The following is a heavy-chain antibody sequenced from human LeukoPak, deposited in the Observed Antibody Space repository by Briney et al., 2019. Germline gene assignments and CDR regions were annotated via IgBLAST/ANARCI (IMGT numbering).Heavy chain of an antibody. V-gene: IGHV3-7*01. CDR1: GFTFSSYW. CDR2: IKQDGRET. D-gene: IGHD1-26*01. J-gene: IGHJ4*02. Sequence: PGGSLRLSCEASGFTFSSYWMSWVRQAPGKGLEWVANIKQDGRETYYVDSVKGRFTISRDNAKNSLYLQMNSLRAEDSAVYYCARDEWELPLGYWGQGILVTVSS. CDR3: ARDEWELPLGY.